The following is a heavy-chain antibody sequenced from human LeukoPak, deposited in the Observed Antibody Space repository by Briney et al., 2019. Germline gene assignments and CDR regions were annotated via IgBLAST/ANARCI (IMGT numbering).Heavy chain of an antibody. V-gene: IGHV4-30-4*08. D-gene: IGHD2-2*01. CDR2: IYYSGST. CDR1: GGSISSGDYY. J-gene: IGHJ5*02. CDR3: AREKERRSIVVVPAAHVGGWFDP. Sequence: PSQTLSLTCTVSGGSISSGDYYWSWIRQPPGKGLEWIGYIYYSGSTYYNPSLKSRVTISVDTSKNQFSLKLSSVTAADTAVYYCAREKERRSIVVVPAAHVGGWFDPWGQGTLVTVSS.